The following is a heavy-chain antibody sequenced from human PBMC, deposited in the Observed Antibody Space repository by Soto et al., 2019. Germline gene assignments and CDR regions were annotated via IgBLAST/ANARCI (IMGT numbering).Heavy chain of an antibody. Sequence: QVQLQESGPGLVKPSQTLSLTCTVSGGSISSGGYYWSWIRQHPGKGLEWIGYIYYSWSTYYNPSLKSRVTRSVDTSKNPFSLKLSSVTAADTAVYYCALRLGDPGRLYFDYWGQGTLVTVSS. CDR2: IYYSWST. J-gene: IGHJ4*02. CDR3: ALRLGDPGRLYFDY. V-gene: IGHV4-31*03. D-gene: IGHD3-16*01. CDR1: GGSISSGGYY.